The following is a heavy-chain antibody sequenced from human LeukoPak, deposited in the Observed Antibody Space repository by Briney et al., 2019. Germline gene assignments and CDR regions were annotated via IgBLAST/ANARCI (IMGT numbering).Heavy chain of an antibody. D-gene: IGHD3-3*01. CDR1: GGSISSYY. V-gene: IGHV4-59*01. CDR2: IYYSGST. CDR3: AGVGLEWWRLQLLPRGRYFDL. J-gene: IGHJ2*01. Sequence: SETLSLTCTVSGGSISSYYWSWIRQPPGKGLEWIRYIYYSGSTNYNPSLKSRVTISVDTSKNQFSLKLSSVTAADTAVYYCAGVGLEWWRLQLLPRGRYFDLWGPGTLVTVSS.